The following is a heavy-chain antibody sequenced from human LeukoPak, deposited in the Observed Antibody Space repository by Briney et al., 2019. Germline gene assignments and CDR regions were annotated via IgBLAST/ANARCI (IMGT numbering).Heavy chain of an antibody. V-gene: IGHV3-30*04. CDR3: ARGRDGYNYYYYYYIDV. CDR1: GFSFNSYV. CDR2: VSSDGTNK. J-gene: IGHJ6*03. D-gene: IGHD5-24*01. Sequence: PGGSLRLSCAASGFSFNSYVMHWVRQAPGKGLEEVAAVSSDGTNKYYADSMKGRSTISRDNSKNTLYLEMSSLRTEDTAVYYCARGRDGYNYYYYYYIDVWGKGTTVTVSS.